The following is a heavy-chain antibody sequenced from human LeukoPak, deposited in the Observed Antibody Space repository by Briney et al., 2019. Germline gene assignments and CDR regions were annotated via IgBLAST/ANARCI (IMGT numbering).Heavy chain of an antibody. J-gene: IGHJ5*02. D-gene: IGHD3-3*01. CDR3: ARIITYYDFSCWFDP. CDR1: GGSISRSSYN. Sequence: PSETLSLTCSASGGSISRSSYNWGWIRQPPGKGLEWIGSIYYSGRTYYHPSLKSRVTISVDTSKNQFSLKLSSVTAADTAVYYCARIITYYDFSCWFDPWGQGTLVTVSS. V-gene: IGHV4-39*01. CDR2: IYYSGRT.